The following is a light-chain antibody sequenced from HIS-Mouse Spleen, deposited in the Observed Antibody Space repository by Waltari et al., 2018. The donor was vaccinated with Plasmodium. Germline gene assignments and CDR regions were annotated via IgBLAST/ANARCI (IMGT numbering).Light chain of an antibody. CDR3: CSYAGSSTYV. CDR1: SSHVGRYNL. J-gene: IGLJ1*01. Sequence: QSALTQPASVSGSPGPSNPLSFTRTSSHVGRYNLVSWYQQHPGKAPKLMIYEVSKRPSGVSNRFSGSKSGNTASLTISGLQAEDEADYYCCSYAGSSTYVFGTGTKVTVL. V-gene: IGLV2-23*02. CDR2: EVS.